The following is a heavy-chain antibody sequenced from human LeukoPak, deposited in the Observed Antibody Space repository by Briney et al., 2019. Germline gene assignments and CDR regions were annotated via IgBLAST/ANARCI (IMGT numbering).Heavy chain of an antibody. J-gene: IGHJ4*02. Sequence: SETLSLTCTVSGGSISSYHWSWIRLPAGKGLEWIGHIYTTGNTNYNPSLKSRVTMSVDTSKNQFSLRLSSVTAADTAVYYCARTLAKGYYFDSWGQGTLVTVSS. CDR2: IYTTGNT. D-gene: IGHD4/OR15-4a*01. V-gene: IGHV4-4*07. CDR3: ARTLAKGYYFDS. CDR1: GGSISSYH.